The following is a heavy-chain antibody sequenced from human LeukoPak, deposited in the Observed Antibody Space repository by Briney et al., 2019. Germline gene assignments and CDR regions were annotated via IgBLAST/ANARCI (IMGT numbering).Heavy chain of an antibody. D-gene: IGHD6-19*01. J-gene: IGHJ4*02. CDR1: GYTFTRYY. CDR2: INPNSGGT. Sequence: ASVKVSCQASGYTFTRYYMHWVRQAPGQGLEGMGWINPNSGGTNNAQKFQGRVTMTRDTSISTAYMELSRLRSDDTAVYYCARDHSSGWYPPGTFDYWGQGTVVTVSS. V-gene: IGHV1-2*02. CDR3: ARDHSSGWYPPGTFDY.